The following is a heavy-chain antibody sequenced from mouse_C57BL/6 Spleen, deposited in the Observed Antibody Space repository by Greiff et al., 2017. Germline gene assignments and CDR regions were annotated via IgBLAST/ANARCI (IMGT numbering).Heavy chain of an antibody. Sequence: EVQLVESGGGLVQPGGSLSLSCAASGFTFTDYYMSWVRQPPGKALEWLGFIRNKANGYTTEYSASVKGRFTISSDNSQSILYLQMNALRAEDSATYYCARYEDPYYIDYWGQGTTLTVSS. V-gene: IGHV7-3*01. J-gene: IGHJ2*01. CDR2: IRNKANGYTT. CDR1: GFTFTDYY. CDR3: ARYEDPYYIDY.